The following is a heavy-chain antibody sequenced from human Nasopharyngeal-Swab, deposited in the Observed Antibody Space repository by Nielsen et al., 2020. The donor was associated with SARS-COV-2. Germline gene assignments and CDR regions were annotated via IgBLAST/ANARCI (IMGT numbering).Heavy chain of an antibody. CDR3: ARGLYGMDV. Sequence: PGKGLEWVAVIWYDGSNKYDADSVKGRFTISRDNSKNTLYLQMNSLRAEDTAVYYCARGLYGMDVWGQGTTVTVSS. CDR2: IWYDGSNK. V-gene: IGHV3-33*01. J-gene: IGHJ6*02. D-gene: IGHD2-8*01.